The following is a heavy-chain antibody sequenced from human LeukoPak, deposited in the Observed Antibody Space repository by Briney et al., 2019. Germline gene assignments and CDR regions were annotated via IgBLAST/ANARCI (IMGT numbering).Heavy chain of an antibody. CDR1: GGSLSGYY. V-gene: IGHV4-34*01. Sequence: SETLSLTCAVYGGSLSGYYWSWIRQPPGKGLEWIEEINHSGSTNYNPSLKSRVTISVDTSKNQFSLKLSSVTAADTAVYYCARKLPYFNPKNWFDPWGQGTLVTVSS. J-gene: IGHJ5*02. CDR3: ARKLPYFNPKNWFDP. D-gene: IGHD1-26*01. CDR2: INHSGST.